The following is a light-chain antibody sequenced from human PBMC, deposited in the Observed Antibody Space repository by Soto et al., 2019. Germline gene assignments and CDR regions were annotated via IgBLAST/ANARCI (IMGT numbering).Light chain of an antibody. Sequence: SYELTQPPSVSVAPGQTARITCGGNNIGSKSVHWYQQKPGQAPVLVVYDDSDRPLGIPERFSGSNSGNTATLTISRVEAGDEADYYCQVWDSSSDHRVFGTGTKVTVL. CDR3: QVWDSSSDHRV. CDR2: DDS. J-gene: IGLJ1*01. V-gene: IGLV3-21*02. CDR1: NIGSKS.